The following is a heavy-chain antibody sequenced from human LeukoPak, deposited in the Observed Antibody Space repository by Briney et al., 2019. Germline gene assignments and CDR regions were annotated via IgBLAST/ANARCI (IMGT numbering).Heavy chain of an antibody. CDR2: IYTSGST. Sequence: PSETLSLTCTVSGGSISGYYWSRIRQPAGKGLEWIGRIYTSGSTNYNPSLKSRVTMSLDTSKNQFSLNLTSVTAADTAVYSCARIRDSSGYYLGAFDVWGQGTMVTVSS. CDR1: GGSISGYY. CDR3: ARIRDSSGYYLGAFDV. J-gene: IGHJ3*01. V-gene: IGHV4-4*07. D-gene: IGHD3-22*01.